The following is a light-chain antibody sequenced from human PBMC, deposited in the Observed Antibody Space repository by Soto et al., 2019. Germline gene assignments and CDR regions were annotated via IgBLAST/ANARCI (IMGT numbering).Light chain of an antibody. CDR2: GAS. CDR1: QSVSSN. V-gene: IGKV3-15*01. CDR3: QQYNNWLGT. J-gene: IGKJ1*01. Sequence: EIVKTQSPATLSVSPGERATLSCRASQSVSSNLAWYQQKPGQVPRLLIYGASTRATGIPARFSGSGSGTEFTLTISSLQSEDFAVYYCQQYNNWLGTFGQGTKVEIK.